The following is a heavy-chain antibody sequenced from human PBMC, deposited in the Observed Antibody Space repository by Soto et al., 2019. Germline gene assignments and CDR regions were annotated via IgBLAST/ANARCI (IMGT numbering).Heavy chain of an antibody. Sequence: SETLSLTCAVYGGSFSGYYWSWIRQPPGKGLEWIGEINHSGSTNYNPSLKSRVTISVDTSKNQFSLKLSSLRTDDTAVYYCARDGPHITIFGYGDYWGQGNLVTVS. CDR2: INHSGST. J-gene: IGHJ4*02. CDR3: ARDGPHITIFGYGDY. V-gene: IGHV4-34*01. D-gene: IGHD3-3*01. CDR1: GGSFSGYY.